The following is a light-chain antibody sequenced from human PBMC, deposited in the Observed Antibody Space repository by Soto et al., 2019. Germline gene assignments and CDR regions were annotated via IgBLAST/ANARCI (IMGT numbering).Light chain of an antibody. CDR2: AAS. CDR3: QQSIRAPLT. J-gene: IGKJ4*01. V-gene: IGKV1-39*01. CDR1: QIINNY. Sequence: DIQMTQSPSSLSASVGDRVTITCRANQIINNYLNWYQQKPGKAPKLLIYAASSLQSGAPSRFSGSGSGTDFTLTISRLQPEDSSSFFCQQSIRAPLTFGGGTKVEV.